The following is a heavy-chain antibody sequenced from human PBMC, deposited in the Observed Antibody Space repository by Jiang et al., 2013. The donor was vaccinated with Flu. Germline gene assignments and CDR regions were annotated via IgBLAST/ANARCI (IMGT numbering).Heavy chain of an antibody. CDR2: IYYSGST. D-gene: IGHD3-3*02. Sequence: PGLVKPSETLSLTCTVSGGSISSYYWSWIRQPPGKGLEWIGYIYYSGSTNYNPSLKSRVTISVDTSKNQFSLKLSSVTAADTAVYYCARVHFMGHYGMDVWGQGTTVTVSS. V-gene: IGHV4-59*01. J-gene: IGHJ6*02. CDR1: GGSISSYY. CDR3: ARVHFMGHYGMDV.